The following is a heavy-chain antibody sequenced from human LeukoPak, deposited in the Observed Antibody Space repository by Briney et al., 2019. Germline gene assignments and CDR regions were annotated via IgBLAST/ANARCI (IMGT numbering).Heavy chain of an antibody. V-gene: IGHV1-2*02. CDR3: ASPSPAYYYDSSGWS. CDR1: GYTFTGYY. Sequence: ASVKVSCKASGYTFTGYYMHWVRQAPGQGLEWMGWINPNSGGTNYAQKFQGRVTMTRDTSISTAYMELSRLRSDDTAVYYCASPSPAYYYDSSGWSWGQGTLVTVSS. CDR2: INPNSGGT. J-gene: IGHJ5*02. D-gene: IGHD3-22*01.